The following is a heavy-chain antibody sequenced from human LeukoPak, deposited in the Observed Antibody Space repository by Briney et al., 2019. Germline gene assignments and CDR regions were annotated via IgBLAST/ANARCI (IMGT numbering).Heavy chain of an antibody. J-gene: IGHJ5*02. CDR2: IFVGSGNT. V-gene: IGHV1-58*02. CDR1: GFTFTSSA. Sequence: SVKVSCKASGFTFTSSAMQWVRQARGQRLEWIGWIFVGSGNTNYAQKFQERVTITRDMSTSTAYMELSSLRSEDTAVYYCAAQRRMAVWFRRRSWFDPWGQGTLVTVSS. D-gene: IGHD3-10*01. CDR3: AAQRRMAVWFRRRSWFDP.